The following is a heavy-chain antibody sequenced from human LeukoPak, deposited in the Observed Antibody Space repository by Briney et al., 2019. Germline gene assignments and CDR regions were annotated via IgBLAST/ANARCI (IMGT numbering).Heavy chain of an antibody. V-gene: IGHV3-23*01. D-gene: IGHD6-13*01. CDR2: ISGGGGST. J-gene: IGHJ4*02. CDR1: GFAFTDYD. CDR3: AKGVKQQQSFIDY. Sequence: GGSLRLSCAASGFAFTDYDMHWVRQATGGGLEWVSAISGGGGSTYYADSVKGRFTISRDNSKNTLYLQMNSLRAEDTAVYYCAKGVKQQQSFIDYWGQGTLVPVSS.